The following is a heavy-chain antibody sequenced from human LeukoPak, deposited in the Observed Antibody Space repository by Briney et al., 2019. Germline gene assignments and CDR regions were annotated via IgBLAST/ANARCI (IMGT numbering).Heavy chain of an antibody. D-gene: IGHD3-10*01. Sequence: PSETPSLTCTVSGGSISSYYWSWIRQPPGKGLEWIGYIYYSGSTNYNPSLKSRVTISVDTSKNQFSLKLSSVTAADTAVYYCARDHGLGWGLSWFDPWGQGTLVTVSS. CDR3: ARDHGLGWGLSWFDP. V-gene: IGHV4-59*12. J-gene: IGHJ5*02. CDR2: IYYSGST. CDR1: GGSISSYY.